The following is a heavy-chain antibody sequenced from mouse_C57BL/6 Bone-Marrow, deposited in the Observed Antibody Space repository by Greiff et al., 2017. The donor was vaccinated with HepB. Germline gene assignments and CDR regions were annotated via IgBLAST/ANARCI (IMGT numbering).Heavy chain of an antibody. J-gene: IGHJ3*01. Sequence: VQLQQSGAELVRPGASVKLSCTASGFNIKDDYMHWVKQRPEQGLEWIGWIDPENGDTEYASKFQGKATITTETSSNTAYLQLSSLTSEDTAVYYCSTHYYGSSYPYWGQGTLVTVSA. CDR2: IDPENGDT. D-gene: IGHD1-1*01. V-gene: IGHV14-4*01. CDR3: STHYYGSSYPY. CDR1: GFNIKDDY.